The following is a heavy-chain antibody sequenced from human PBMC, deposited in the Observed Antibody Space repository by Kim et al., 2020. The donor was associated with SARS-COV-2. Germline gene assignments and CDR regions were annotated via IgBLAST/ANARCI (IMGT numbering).Heavy chain of an antibody. CDR1: GYTFTSYD. Sequence: ASVKVSCKASGYTFTSYDINWVRQATGQGLEWMGWMNPNSGNTGYAQKFQGRVTMTRKNSISTAYIELSSLRYEDTAVYYCARGVDVVVAATPGVNFDYWGQGTLVTVSS. CDR3: ARGVDVVVAATPGVNFDY. CDR2: MNPNSGNT. J-gene: IGHJ4*02. D-gene: IGHD2-15*01. V-gene: IGHV1-8*01.